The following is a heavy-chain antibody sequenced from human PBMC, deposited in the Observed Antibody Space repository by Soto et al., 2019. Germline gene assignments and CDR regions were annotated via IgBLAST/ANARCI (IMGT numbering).Heavy chain of an antibody. Sequence: QVQLVQTGVELKKPGASVAVSCKASGYTFTSYGIGWVRQAPGQGLEWMGWISAYNGNTNYARKLQGRVTMTTDTSTRTAYMELRSLRSDDTAVSYCARDLHGNPCYWGQGTLVTVSS. CDR2: ISAYNGNT. CDR1: GYTFTSYG. V-gene: IGHV1-18*01. J-gene: IGHJ1*01. CDR3: ARDLHGNPCY. D-gene: IGHD2-21*01.